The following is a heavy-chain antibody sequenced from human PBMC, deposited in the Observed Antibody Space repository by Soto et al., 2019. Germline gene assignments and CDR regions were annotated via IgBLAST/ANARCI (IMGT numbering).Heavy chain of an antibody. V-gene: IGHV1-46*01. CDR1: GYTFTSYY. CDR3: ARGSGPMIEWH. CDR2: INLSGGST. J-gene: IGHJ1*01. D-gene: IGHD3-22*01. Sequence: GASVKVSCKPTGYTFTSYYMHRVPQDPGQGLAAQGIINLSGGSTIYARKFQGRVTITRDTSASTAYMELSTLRSEDTAVYYCARGSGPMIEWHWG.